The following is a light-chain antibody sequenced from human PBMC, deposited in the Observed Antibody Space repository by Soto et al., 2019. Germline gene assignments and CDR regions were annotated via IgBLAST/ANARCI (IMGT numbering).Light chain of an antibody. V-gene: IGLV2-14*01. CDR3: NSYTSSSSYV. CDR2: EVS. J-gene: IGLJ1*01. Sequence: QSVLTQPASVSGSPGQSITISCTGTSSDVGGYNYVSWYQQHPGKVPKLIIYEVSNRPSGVSNRFSGSKSGNTASLTISGLQAEDEADYYCNSYTSSSSYVFGTGTKGHRP. CDR1: SSDVGGYNY.